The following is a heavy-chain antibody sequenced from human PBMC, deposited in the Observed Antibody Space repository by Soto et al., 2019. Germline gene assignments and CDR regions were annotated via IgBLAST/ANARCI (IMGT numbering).Heavy chain of an antibody. V-gene: IGHV1-69*01. CDR2: IIPIFGTA. Sequence: QVQLVQSGAEVKKPGSSVKVSCKASGGTFSSYSINWVRQAPGQGLEWMGGIIPIFGTANYAQKYQGRVTLTADESTSTAHTELSSLRNEATAVYYCARPFQSWPGGWYFDLWGRGTLVPVSS. D-gene: IGHD3-16*01. CDR3: ARPFQSWPGGWYFDL. J-gene: IGHJ2*01. CDR1: GGTFSSYS.